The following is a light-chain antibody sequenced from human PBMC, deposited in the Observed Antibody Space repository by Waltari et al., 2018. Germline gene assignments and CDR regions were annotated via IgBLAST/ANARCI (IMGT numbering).Light chain of an antibody. J-gene: IGKJ2*01. CDR1: QSISSY. CDR3: QQSYSTPYT. V-gene: IGKV1-39*01. CDR2: AAS. Sequence: DIQMTQSPSSLSASVGDRVTITCRASQSISSYLNWYQQKPGKAPKLLIYAASSLQSGFPSRFSGSGSGTDFTLTISSLQPEDSATYYCQQSYSTPYTFGQGTKLEIK.